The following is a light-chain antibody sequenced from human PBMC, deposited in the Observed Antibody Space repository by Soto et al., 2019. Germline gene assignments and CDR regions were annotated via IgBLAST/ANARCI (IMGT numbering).Light chain of an antibody. CDR3: QQGYTSAIT. CDR2: AAS. J-gene: IGKJ5*01. Sequence: DIQMTQSPSSLSASVGDRVTITCRASQSIGKHLNWYQQKPGKAPKFLIYAASNLQSGVPSRFSGSGSGTDFTLTVNSLQPEDFATYYCQQGYTSAITFGQGTRLEI. V-gene: IGKV1-39*01. CDR1: QSIGKH.